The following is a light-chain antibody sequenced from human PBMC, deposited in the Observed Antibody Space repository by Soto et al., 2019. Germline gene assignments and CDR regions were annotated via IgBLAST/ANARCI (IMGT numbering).Light chain of an antibody. CDR2: GAS. CDR1: QSLSSNY. Sequence: EIVLTQSPGTLSLSPGETATLSCTASQSLSSNYLAWYQQKPGQAPRLLIYGASGRATGIPDRFSGGGSGADFARTISRLEPGDSAMYYCQQYGSSPQTFGQGTKVEIK. J-gene: IGKJ1*01. CDR3: QQYGSSPQT. V-gene: IGKV3-20*01.